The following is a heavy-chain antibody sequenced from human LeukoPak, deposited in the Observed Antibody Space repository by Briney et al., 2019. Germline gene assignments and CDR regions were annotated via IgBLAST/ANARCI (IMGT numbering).Heavy chain of an antibody. CDR1: GGSITSGGYF. CDR2: ISYSGNT. Sequence: SETLSLTCTVSGGSITSGGYFWSWIRQHPGKGLEWIGYISYSGNTYHNPSLKSRLTISVDTSKNQFSLKLSSVTAADTAVYYCARSFGESYFDYWGQGIPVTVSS. V-gene: IGHV4-31*03. CDR3: ARSFGESYFDY. D-gene: IGHD3-10*01. J-gene: IGHJ4*02.